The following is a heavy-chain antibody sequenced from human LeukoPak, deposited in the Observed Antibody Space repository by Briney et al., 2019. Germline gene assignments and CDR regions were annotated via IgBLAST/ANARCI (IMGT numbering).Heavy chain of an antibody. CDR1: GGSVSSGNYD. CDR3: ARGGSEWDRALWI. CDR2: IYYSWTT. V-gene: IGHV4-61*01. Sequence: SQTLSLTCTVSGGSVSSGNYDWSWIRQPPGKGLEWIGYIYYSWTTNYNPSLKSRVTISGDTLMNQFSLELSSVTAADTAVYYCARGGSEWDRALWIWGQGTMVTVSS. J-gene: IGHJ3*02. D-gene: IGHD1-26*01.